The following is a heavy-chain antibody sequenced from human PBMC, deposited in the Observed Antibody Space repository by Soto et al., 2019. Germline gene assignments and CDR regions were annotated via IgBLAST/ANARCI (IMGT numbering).Heavy chain of an antibody. CDR1: GFTFSDYY. CDR3: ASLDCSGGSCYSGEGYYYYYYMDV. V-gene: IGHV3-11*01. Sequence: PGGSLRLSCAASGFTFSDYYMSWIRQAPGKGLEWVSYISSSGSTIYYADSVKGRFTISRDNAKNSLYLQMNSLRAEDTAVYYCASLDCSGGSCYSGEGYYYYYYMDVWGKGTTVTVSS. CDR2: ISSSGSTI. J-gene: IGHJ6*03. D-gene: IGHD2-15*01.